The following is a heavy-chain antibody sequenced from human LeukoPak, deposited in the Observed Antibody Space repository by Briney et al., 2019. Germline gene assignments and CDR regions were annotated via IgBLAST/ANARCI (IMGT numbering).Heavy chain of an antibody. D-gene: IGHD3-10*01. J-gene: IGHJ6*03. Sequence: ASVKVSCKASGYTFTSYDINWVRQATGQGLEWMGWMNPNSGGTNYAQKFQGRVTMTRDTSTSTVYMELSSLRSEDTAVYYCARESLYYDSGHPANYHYYIDVWGKGTTVTISS. CDR3: ARESLYYDSGHPANYHYYIDV. V-gene: IGHV1-8*01. CDR2: MNPNSGGT. CDR1: GYTFTSYD.